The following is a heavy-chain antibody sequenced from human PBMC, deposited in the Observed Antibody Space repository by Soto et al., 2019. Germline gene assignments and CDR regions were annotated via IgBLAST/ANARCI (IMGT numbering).Heavy chain of an antibody. J-gene: IGHJ3*01. CDR2: IYYSGST. CDR3: ASRLTLANTTGDAFEL. Sequence: QVQLQESGPGLVKPSETLSLTCTVSNGSIINYYWSWIRQPPGKGLEWIGFIYYSGSTNYNPYLKGRVTMSVDMSRNQLSLTLNSVTAADTAVYYCASRLTLANTTGDAFELCGQGTMVTVSS. D-gene: IGHD3-9*01. V-gene: IGHV4-59*01. CDR1: NGSIINYY.